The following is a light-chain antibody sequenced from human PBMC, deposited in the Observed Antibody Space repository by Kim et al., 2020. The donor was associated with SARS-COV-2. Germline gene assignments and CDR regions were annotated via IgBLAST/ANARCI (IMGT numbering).Light chain of an antibody. Sequence: LSPGERATLSCRASQRVSSYLAWYQQKPGQAPRLLIYDASNRATGIPARFSGSGSGTDFTLTISSLEPEDFAVYYCQQRSNWPMYTFGQGTKLEI. CDR1: QRVSSY. J-gene: IGKJ2*01. V-gene: IGKV3-11*01. CDR2: DAS. CDR3: QQRSNWPMYT.